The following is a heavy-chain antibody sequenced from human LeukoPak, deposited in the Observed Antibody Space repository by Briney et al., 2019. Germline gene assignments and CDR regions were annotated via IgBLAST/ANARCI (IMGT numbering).Heavy chain of an antibody. CDR3: AGGRRIQQLGIYYYYGMDV. Sequence: ASVKVSCKASGYTFTSYGISWVRQAPGQGLEWMGWISAYNGNTNYAQKLQGRVTMTTDTSTSTAYMELSSLRSEDTAVYYCAGGRRIQQLGIYYYYGMDVWGQGTTVTVSS. CDR2: ISAYNGNT. CDR1: GYTFTSYG. D-gene: IGHD6-13*01. V-gene: IGHV1-18*01. J-gene: IGHJ6*02.